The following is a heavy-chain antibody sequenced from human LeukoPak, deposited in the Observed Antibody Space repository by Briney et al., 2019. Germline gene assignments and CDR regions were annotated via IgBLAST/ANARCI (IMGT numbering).Heavy chain of an antibody. D-gene: IGHD3-16*01. Sequence: ASVKVSCKASGYTFTGYYMHWVRQAPGQGLEWMGWISAYNGNTNYAQKLQGRVTMTTDTSTSTAYMEPRSLRSDDTAVYYCARDGITVPIDYWGQGTLVTVSS. J-gene: IGHJ4*02. CDR1: GYTFTGYY. CDR3: ARDGITVPIDY. CDR2: ISAYNGNT. V-gene: IGHV1-18*04.